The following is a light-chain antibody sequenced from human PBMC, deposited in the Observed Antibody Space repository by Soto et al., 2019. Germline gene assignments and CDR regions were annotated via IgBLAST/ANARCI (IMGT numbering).Light chain of an antibody. CDR1: SSNIGSNT. V-gene: IGLV1-44*01. J-gene: IGLJ3*02. Sequence: QSVLTQPPSASGTPGQRVTISCSGSSSNIGSNTVNWYQQLPGTAPKLLIYSNNQRPSGVPDRISGSKSGTSASLAISGLQSEDEADYYCGSHAGNSNLVFGGGTKLTVL. CDR3: GSHAGNSNLV. CDR2: SNN.